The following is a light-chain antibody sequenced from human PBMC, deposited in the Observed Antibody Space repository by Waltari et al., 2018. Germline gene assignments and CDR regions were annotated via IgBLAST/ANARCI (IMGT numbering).Light chain of an antibody. CDR1: SSDVGAYNF. CDR3: NSYAGGDILYV. V-gene: IGLV2-8*01. Sequence: QSALTQPPSASGSPGQSITISCTGTSSDVGAYNFVPWYQQHPGKAPNLIIFDVRKRPSGVPDRFSGSKSGNTASLTVSGLQAEDEADYYCNSYAGGDILYVFGTGTRVTVL. CDR2: DVR. J-gene: IGLJ1*01.